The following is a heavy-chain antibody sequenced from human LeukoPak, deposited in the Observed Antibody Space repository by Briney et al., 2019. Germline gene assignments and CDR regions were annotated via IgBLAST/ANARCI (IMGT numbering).Heavy chain of an antibody. V-gene: IGHV4-31*03. Sequence: PSQTLSLTCTLSGRSINIGGYYCSWIRQHPGKGLEWIGYIYYSGNTYYNPSLKSRVTISVDTSKNQLSLKLSSVTAADTAVYYCARQNVGHYFHYWGQGTLVTVSS. J-gene: IGHJ4*02. CDR3: ARQNVGHYFHY. CDR1: GRSINIGGYY. CDR2: IYYSGNT. D-gene: IGHD1-1*01.